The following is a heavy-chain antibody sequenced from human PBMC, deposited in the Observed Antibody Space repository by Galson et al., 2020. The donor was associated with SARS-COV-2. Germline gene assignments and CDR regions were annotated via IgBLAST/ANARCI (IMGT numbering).Heavy chain of an antibody. CDR2: INTNTGNP. CDR1: GYTFTSYA. CDR3: ARAMIHQVLLWFGELDYYYMDV. V-gene: IGHV7-4-1*02. Sequence: ASVKVSCKASGYTFTSYAMNWVRQAPGQGLEWMGWINTNTGNPTYAQGFTGRFVFSLDTSVSTAYLQISSLKAEDTAVYYCARAMIHQVLLWFGELDYYYMDVWGKGTTVTVSS. D-gene: IGHD3-10*01. J-gene: IGHJ6*03.